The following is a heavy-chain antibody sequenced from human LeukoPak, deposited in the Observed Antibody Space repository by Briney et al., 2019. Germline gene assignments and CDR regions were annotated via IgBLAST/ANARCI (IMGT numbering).Heavy chain of an antibody. CDR3: ASDYFDRTGYYGFIY. D-gene: IGHD3-22*01. J-gene: IGHJ4*02. CDR2: IYYSGST. V-gene: IGHV4-59*12. Sequence: PSETLSLTCAVYGGSFSGYYWSWIRQPPGKGLEWIGYIYYSGSTNYNPSLKSRVTISVDTSKNQFSLRLSSVTAADTAIYYCASDYFDRTGYYGFIYWGQGSLVTISS. CDR1: GGSFSGYY.